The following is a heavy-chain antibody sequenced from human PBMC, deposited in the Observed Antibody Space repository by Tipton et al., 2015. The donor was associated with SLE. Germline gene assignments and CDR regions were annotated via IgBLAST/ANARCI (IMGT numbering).Heavy chain of an antibody. Sequence: TLSLTCTVSGGSISSSSYYWGWIRQPPGKGLEWIGSIYYSGSTYYNPSLKSRVTISVDTSKTHFSLKLTSVTAADTAVYYCASLRFLEWLSLYYFDYWGQGTLVTVSS. D-gene: IGHD3-3*01. CDR1: GGSISSSSYY. J-gene: IGHJ4*02. V-gene: IGHV4-39*01. CDR3: ASLRFLEWLSLYYFDY. CDR2: IYYSGST.